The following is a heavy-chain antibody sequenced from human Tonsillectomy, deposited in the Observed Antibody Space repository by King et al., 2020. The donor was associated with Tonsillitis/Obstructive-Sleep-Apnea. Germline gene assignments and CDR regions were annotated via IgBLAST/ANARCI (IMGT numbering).Heavy chain of an antibody. D-gene: IGHD6-6*01. J-gene: IGHJ4*02. CDR3: ARDVTGPLVNFDC. CDR1: GFIFGDYY. Sequence: VQLVESGGGLVKPGGSLRLSCAASGFIFGDYYMSWIRQAPGKGLEWVSYISTSSSYTDYADSVKGRFTISRDNAKNSLYLQMNSLRAEDTAVYYCARDVTGPLVNFDCWGQGNLVTVSS. V-gene: IGHV3-11*05. CDR2: ISTSSSYT.